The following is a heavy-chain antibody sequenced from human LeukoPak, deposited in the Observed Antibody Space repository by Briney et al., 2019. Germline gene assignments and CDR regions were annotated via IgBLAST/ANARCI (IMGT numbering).Heavy chain of an antibody. CDR3: ARQLGYCSSTSCHKEIDY. J-gene: IGHJ4*02. V-gene: IGHV4-34*01. CDR1: GGSFSGYY. D-gene: IGHD2-2*01. Sequence: PSETLSLTCAVYGGSFSGYYWSWLRQPPGKGLEWIGEINHSGSTNYNPSLKSRVTISVDTSKNQFSLKLSSVTAADTAVYYCARQLGYCSSTSCHKEIDYWGQGTLVTVSS. CDR2: INHSGST.